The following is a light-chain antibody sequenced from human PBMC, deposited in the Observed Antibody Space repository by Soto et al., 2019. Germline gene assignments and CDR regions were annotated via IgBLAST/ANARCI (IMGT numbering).Light chain of an antibody. CDR1: QSVSSSY. CDR3: QQYNSYPWT. CDR2: GAS. Sequence: IVLTQSPAILALSPGDRATLSCRASQSVSSSYLAWYQHKPGQAPRLLIHGASSRVTGIPDRFSGSGSGTDFTLTISSLQPDDFATYYCQQYNSYPWTFGQGTKVDIK. J-gene: IGKJ1*01. V-gene: IGKV3-20*01.